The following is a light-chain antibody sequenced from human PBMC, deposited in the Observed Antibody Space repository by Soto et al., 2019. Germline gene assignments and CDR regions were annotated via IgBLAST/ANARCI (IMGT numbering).Light chain of an antibody. CDR1: SSDVGGYNY. V-gene: IGLV2-14*01. CDR3: SSYTSSSTHNYV. J-gene: IGLJ1*01. CDR2: EVS. Sequence: QSVLTQPPSMSGSPGQSITISYTGTSSDVGGYNYVSWYQQHPGKAPKLMIYEVSNRPSGVSSRFSGSKSGNTASLTISGLQAEDEADYYCSSYTSSSTHNYVFGTGTKVTVL.